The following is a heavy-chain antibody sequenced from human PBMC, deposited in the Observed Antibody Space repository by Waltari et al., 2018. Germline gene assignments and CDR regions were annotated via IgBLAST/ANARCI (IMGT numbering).Heavy chain of an antibody. Sequence: ELQLLEAGGGLVQPGGSLRLSCGASGFTFSSHAMSWVRQAPGKGLGWVSGRSGIGDSVFNEESVKGRFTVSRDNSKNTLFLEMNSLRAEDTAVYFCARDWRRSLEYLDWLLFALDYWGQGTLVTVSS. CDR3: ARDWRRSLEYLDWLLFALDY. V-gene: IGHV3-23*01. CDR1: GFTFSSHA. J-gene: IGHJ4*02. CDR2: RSGIGDSV. D-gene: IGHD3-9*01.